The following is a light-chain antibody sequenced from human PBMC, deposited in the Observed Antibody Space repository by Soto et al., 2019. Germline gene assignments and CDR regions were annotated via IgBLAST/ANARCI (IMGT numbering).Light chain of an antibody. CDR2: HAS. CDR3: QQYSSYPT. CDR1: QGISNW. V-gene: IGKV1-5*01. Sequence: DIQMTQSPSTLSASLGDTVTVAWRASQGISNWLAWYQHKPGKAPKLLIFHASSLESGVPSRFSGSGSGTEFTLTISSLKSDDFATYYCQQYSSYPTFGQGTKVDIK. J-gene: IGKJ1*01.